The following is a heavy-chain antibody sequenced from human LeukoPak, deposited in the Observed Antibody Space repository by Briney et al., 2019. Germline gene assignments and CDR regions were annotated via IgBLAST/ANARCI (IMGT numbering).Heavy chain of an antibody. J-gene: IGHJ4*02. CDR1: GFTFYTHW. V-gene: IGHV3-7*01. CDR2: IKQDGTEE. D-gene: IGHD6-13*01. Sequence: GGSLRLSCAASGFTFYTHWMNWVRQAPGKGLEWVANIKQDGTEEYYLDSVKDRFTISRDNAKNSLYLQMGGLRAEDTAVYYCARGPWYLQGNYFDFWGRGALVTVSS. CDR3: ARGPWYLQGNYFDF.